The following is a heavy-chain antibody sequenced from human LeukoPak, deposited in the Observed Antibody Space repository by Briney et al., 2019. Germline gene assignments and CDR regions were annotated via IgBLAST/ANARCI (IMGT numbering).Heavy chain of an antibody. CDR2: IIPILGIA. J-gene: IGHJ4*02. CDR1: GGSFSIYA. CDR3: ATFRGDGYNNFDY. V-gene: IGHV1-69*04. Sequence: SVKVSCKSSGGSFSIYAISWVRQAPGQGLEWMGRIIPILGIANYTQKFQGRVTITADKSTSTAYMELSSLRSEDTAVYYCATFRGDGYNNFDYWGQGTLVTVSS. D-gene: IGHD5-24*01.